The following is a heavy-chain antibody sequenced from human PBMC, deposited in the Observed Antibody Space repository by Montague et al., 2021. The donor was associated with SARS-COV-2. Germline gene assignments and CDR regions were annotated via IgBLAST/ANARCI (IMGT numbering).Heavy chain of an antibody. J-gene: IGHJ4*02. CDR1: GGSISSYS. V-gene: IGHV4-59*13. CDR3: ARGFDY. Sequence: SETLSLTCTVSGGSISSYSRSWIWQPQGTGLEWMGYIYYSSSTNSNPSLTSQVTKSVDTSKNKFSLKLSSVTVADTAGSYCARGFDYWGQGTLVAVSS. CDR2: IYYSSST.